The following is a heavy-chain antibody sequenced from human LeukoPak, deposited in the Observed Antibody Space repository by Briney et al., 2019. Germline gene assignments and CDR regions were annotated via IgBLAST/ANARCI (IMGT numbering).Heavy chain of an antibody. J-gene: IGHJ4*02. V-gene: IGHV1-18*01. Sequence: GASVKVSCKASGHTFTSNGISWVRQAPGQGLEWMGWISTNNGDTKYGKKFQGRVIMTTDTSTSTTYMEVRSLRSDDTAVYYCARDDDYNPLVHWGQGTLVTVSS. CDR3: ARDDDYNPLVH. D-gene: IGHD4/OR15-4a*01. CDR2: ISTNNGDT. CDR1: GHTFTSNG.